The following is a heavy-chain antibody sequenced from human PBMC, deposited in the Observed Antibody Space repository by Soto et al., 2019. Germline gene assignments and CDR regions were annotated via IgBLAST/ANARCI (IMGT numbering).Heavy chain of an antibody. Sequence: SETLSLTCTVSGGSISSSSYYWGWIRQPPGKGLEWIGSIYYSGSTYYNPSLKSRVTISVDTSKNQFSLKLSSVTAADTAVYYCAGSFGTESQAFDYWGQGTLVTVSS. CDR2: IYYSGST. D-gene: IGHD3-10*01. CDR1: GGSISSSSYY. CDR3: AGSFGTESQAFDY. V-gene: IGHV4-39*01. J-gene: IGHJ4*02.